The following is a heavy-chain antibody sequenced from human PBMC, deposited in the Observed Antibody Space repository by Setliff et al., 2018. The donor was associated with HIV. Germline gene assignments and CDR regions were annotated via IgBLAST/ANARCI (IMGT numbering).Heavy chain of an antibody. CDR3: ARQWRDQYNSGVSTEYFQH. D-gene: IGHD3-22*01. Sequence: SEPLSLTCAVSAYSISSGYYWGWIRQPPGKGLEWIGSIYHSGSTYYNPSLMSRVTISVDTSKNQFSLKLRSVTAADTAVYYCARQWRDQYNSGVSTEYFQHWGLGTLVTVSS. CDR1: AYSISSGYY. V-gene: IGHV4-38-2*01. J-gene: IGHJ1*01. CDR2: IYHSGST.